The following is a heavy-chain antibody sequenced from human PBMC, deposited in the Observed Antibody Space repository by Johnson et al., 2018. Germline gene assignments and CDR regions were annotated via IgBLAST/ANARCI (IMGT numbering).Heavy chain of an antibody. D-gene: IGHD4-11*01. CDR1: GFTFSSYA. CDR2: ISYDGSNK. Sequence: VQLVESGGGVVQPGRSLRLSCAASGFTFSSYAMHWVRQAPGKGLEWVAVISYDGSNKYYADSVKGRFTISRDNSKNTLYLQMNSLRAEDTAVYYCARDHSNSYFYYYYMDVWGKGTTVTVSS. J-gene: IGHJ6*03. CDR3: ARDHSNSYFYYYYMDV. V-gene: IGHV3-30-3*01.